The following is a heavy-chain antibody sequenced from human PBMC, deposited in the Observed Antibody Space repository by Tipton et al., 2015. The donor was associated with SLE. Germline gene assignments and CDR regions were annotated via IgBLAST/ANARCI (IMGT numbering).Heavy chain of an antibody. CDR1: GYTFTGYY. CDR2: INPNSGGT. CDR3: AKEPDIVVVPAGYGMDV. J-gene: IGHJ6*02. V-gene: IGHV1-2*02. Sequence: QLVQSGPEVKKPGASVKVSCKASGYTFTGYYMHWVRQAPGQGLEWMGWINPNSGGTNYAQKFQGRVTMTRDTSISTAYMELSRLRSDDTAVYYCAKEPDIVVVPAGYGMDVWGQGTTVTVSS. D-gene: IGHD2-2*01.